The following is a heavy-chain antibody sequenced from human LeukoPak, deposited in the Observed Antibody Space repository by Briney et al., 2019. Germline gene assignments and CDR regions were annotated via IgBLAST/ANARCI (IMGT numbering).Heavy chain of an antibody. Sequence: GGSLRLSCAASGFTFSSNAMSWVRQAPGKGLEWVSAISDSGGSTYYADSVKGRFTISRDNSKNTLYLQMNSLRAEDTAVYYCAKLIAVAGTDDYWGQGTLVTVSS. CDR2: ISDSGGST. CDR1: GFTFSSNA. CDR3: AKLIAVAGTDDY. J-gene: IGHJ4*02. D-gene: IGHD6-19*01. V-gene: IGHV3-23*01.